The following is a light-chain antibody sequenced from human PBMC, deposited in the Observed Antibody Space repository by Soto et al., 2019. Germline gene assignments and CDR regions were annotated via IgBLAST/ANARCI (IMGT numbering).Light chain of an antibody. J-gene: IGKJ5*01. V-gene: IGKV1-5*01. CDR3: QQYSSYSYT. Sequence: DIQMTQSPSSLSASIGDRVTITCRASQGISTYLNWYQQKPGKAPKFLIFDASSLQSGVPSRFSGSGSGTEFSLTISSLQPDDFATYYCQQYSSYSYTFGQGTRLEIK. CDR2: DAS. CDR1: QGISTY.